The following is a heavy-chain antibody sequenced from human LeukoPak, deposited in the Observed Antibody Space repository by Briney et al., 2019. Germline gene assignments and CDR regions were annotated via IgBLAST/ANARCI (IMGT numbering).Heavy chain of an antibody. Sequence: ASVKVSCKASGYTFTSYDINWVRQAPGQGLEWMGWMNPNSGNTGYAQKFQGRVTMTRNTSISTAYMELSSLRSEDTAVYYCARAESSSGWYLYYYYGMDVWGQGTTVTVSS. D-gene: IGHD6-19*01. V-gene: IGHV1-8*01. J-gene: IGHJ6*02. CDR3: ARAESSSGWYLYYYYGMDV. CDR1: GYTFTSYD. CDR2: MNPNSGNT.